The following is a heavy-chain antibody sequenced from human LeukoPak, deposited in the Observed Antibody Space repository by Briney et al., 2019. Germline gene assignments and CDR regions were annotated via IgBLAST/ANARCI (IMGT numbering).Heavy chain of an antibody. CDR3: AKGFGATGNHWFDP. Sequence: GGSLRLSCAASGFTFKNYGLTWVRQAPGKGLEWVSAISGSGGETNYADSVKGRFTISRDNSKNTLYLQMNSLRAEDTALYYCAKGFGATGNHWFDPWGQGTLVTVSS. CDR2: ISGSGGET. V-gene: IGHV3-23*01. D-gene: IGHD6-13*01. J-gene: IGHJ5*02. CDR1: GFTFKNYG.